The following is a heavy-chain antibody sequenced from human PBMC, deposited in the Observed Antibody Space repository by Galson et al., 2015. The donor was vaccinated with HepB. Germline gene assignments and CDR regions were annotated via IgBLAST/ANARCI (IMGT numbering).Heavy chain of an antibody. V-gene: IGHV1-8*01. J-gene: IGHJ6*03. CDR2: MNPNSGNT. CDR1: GYTFTSYD. Sequence: SVKVSCKASGYTFTSYDINWVRQATGQGLEWMGWMNPNSGNTGYAQKFQGRVTMTRDTSISTAYMELSRLRSDDTAVYYCARLPGSGGSCPGCMDVWGKGTTVTVSS. D-gene: IGHD2-15*01. CDR3: ARLPGSGGSCPGCMDV.